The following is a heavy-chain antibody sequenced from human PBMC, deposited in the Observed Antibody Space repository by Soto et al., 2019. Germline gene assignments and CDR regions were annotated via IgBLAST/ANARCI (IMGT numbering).Heavy chain of an antibody. D-gene: IGHD6-19*01. Sequence: GGSLRLSCAASGFTFSSYSMNWVRQAPGKGLEWVSSISSSSSYIYYADSVKGRFTISRDNAKNSLYLQMNSLRAEDTAVYYCARDLSIAVAGTDAMDVWGQGTTVTVSS. CDR3: ARDLSIAVAGTDAMDV. J-gene: IGHJ6*02. CDR2: ISSSSSYI. CDR1: GFTFSSYS. V-gene: IGHV3-21*01.